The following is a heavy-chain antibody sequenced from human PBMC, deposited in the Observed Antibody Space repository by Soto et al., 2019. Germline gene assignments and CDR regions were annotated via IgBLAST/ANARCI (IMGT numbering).Heavy chain of an antibody. CDR3: ARPLWRDDYNWGYFDL. CDR2: ISYDGSNK. Sequence: QVQLVESGGGVVQPGRSLRLSCAASGFTFSSYAMHWVRQAPGKGLEWVAVISYDGSNKYYADSMKGRFTISRDNSKNTLYLQMNSLRAEDTAVYYCARPLWRDDYNWGYFDLWGRGTLVTFSP. CDR1: GFTFSSYA. V-gene: IGHV3-30-3*01. D-gene: IGHD4-4*01. J-gene: IGHJ2*01.